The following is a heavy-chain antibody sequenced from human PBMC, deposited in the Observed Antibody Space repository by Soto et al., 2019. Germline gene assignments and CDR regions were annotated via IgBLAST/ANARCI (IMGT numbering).Heavy chain of an antibody. Sequence: GGSLRLSCAASGFTFSTYAMSWVRQAPGKGMEWVSAISGSGGSTYYADSVKGRFTISRDNSKNTLYLQMNSLRAEDTAVYYCAKDRKSGSGWYWDYWGQGSLVTVSS. J-gene: IGHJ4*02. D-gene: IGHD6-19*01. CDR3: AKDRKSGSGWYWDY. CDR2: ISGSGGST. CDR1: GFTFSTYA. V-gene: IGHV3-23*01.